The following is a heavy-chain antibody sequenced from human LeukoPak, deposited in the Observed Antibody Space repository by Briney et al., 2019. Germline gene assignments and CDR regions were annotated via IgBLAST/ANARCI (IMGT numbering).Heavy chain of an antibody. V-gene: IGHV1-46*01. CDR3: AREEHWYVDL. Sequence: ASVKVSCKVSGYTLTELSMHWVRQAPGQGLEWMGIINPSGGSTSYAQKFQGRVTMTRDTSTSTVYMELSSLRSEDTAVYYCAREEHWYVDLWGRGTLVTVSS. J-gene: IGHJ2*01. CDR1: GYTLTELS. CDR2: INPSGGST.